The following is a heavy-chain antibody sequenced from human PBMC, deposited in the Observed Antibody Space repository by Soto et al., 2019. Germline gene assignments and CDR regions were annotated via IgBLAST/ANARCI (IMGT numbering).Heavy chain of an antibody. CDR2: ISGSGFKK. Sequence: TLSCAASGFIFENFVMSWVRQAPGKGLEWISSISGSGFKKYYADSVKGRFTISRDNSKSTVYLELNNLSAEDTAVYHCAKNQGVELVPLATVDWFDPWGQGSVVTVSS. CDR1: GFIFENFV. CDR3: AKNQGVELVPLATVDWFDP. J-gene: IGHJ5*02. V-gene: IGHV3-23*01. D-gene: IGHD1-26*01.